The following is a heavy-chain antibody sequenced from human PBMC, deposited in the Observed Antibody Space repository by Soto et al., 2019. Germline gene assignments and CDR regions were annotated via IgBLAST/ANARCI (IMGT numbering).Heavy chain of an antibody. Sequence: SETLSLTCAVYGGSFSGYYWSWIRQPPGKGLEWIGEINHSGSTNYNPSLKSRATVSGDMSKNQLFLRLTSVTAADTAVYYCARFTYYYDTPGHGMWFDPWGQGTLVTVSS. V-gene: IGHV4-34*01. D-gene: IGHD3-22*01. J-gene: IGHJ5*02. CDR2: INHSGST. CDR1: GGSFSGYY. CDR3: ARFTYYYDTPGHGMWFDP.